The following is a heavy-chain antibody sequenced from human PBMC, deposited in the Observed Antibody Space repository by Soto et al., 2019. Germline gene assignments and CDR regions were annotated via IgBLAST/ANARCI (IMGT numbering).Heavy chain of an antibody. J-gene: IGHJ4*02. CDR3: AHRPNTMVRGSPTGYFDY. CDR2: IYWNDDK. V-gene: IGHV2-5*01. CDR1: GFSLSTSGVG. Sequence: SGPTLVNPTQTLTLTCTFSGFSLSTSGVGVGWIRQPPGKALEWLALIYWNDDKRYSPSLKSRLTITKDTSKNQVVLTMTNMDPVDTATYYCAHRPNTMVRGSPTGYFDYWGQGTLVTVSS. D-gene: IGHD3-10*01.